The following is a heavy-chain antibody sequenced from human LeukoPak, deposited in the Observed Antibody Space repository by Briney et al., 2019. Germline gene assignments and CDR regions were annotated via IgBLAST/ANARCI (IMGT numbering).Heavy chain of an antibody. Sequence: GGSLRLLCAASGFSVSNNYMSWVRQAPGKGLEWVSVIYSDASTYHADSVKGRFTISRDNSKNTLHLQMNNLRAEDTAVYYCARLRGYHYADAFDIWGQGTVVTVSS. CDR1: GFSVSNNY. CDR3: ARLRGYHYADAFDI. J-gene: IGHJ3*02. V-gene: IGHV3-53*01. CDR2: IYSDAST. D-gene: IGHD3-22*01.